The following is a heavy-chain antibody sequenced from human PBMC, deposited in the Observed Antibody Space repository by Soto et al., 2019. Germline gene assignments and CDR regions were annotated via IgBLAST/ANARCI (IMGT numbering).Heavy chain of an antibody. CDR1: GASIGSGGW. CDR2: IFHDGYT. Sequence: PSETLSLTCAVSGASIGSGGWWSWVRQPPGKGLEWIAEIFHDGYTNYSPSLKSRVTISVDKSQNQFSLNVFSVTAADTAVYYCARHEGWTGPDQWGQGTLVTVSS. V-gene: IGHV4-4*02. J-gene: IGHJ5*02. CDR3: ARHEGWTGPDQ. D-gene: IGHD2-8*02.